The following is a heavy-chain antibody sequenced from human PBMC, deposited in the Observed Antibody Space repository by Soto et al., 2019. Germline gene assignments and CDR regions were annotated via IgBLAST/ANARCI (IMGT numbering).Heavy chain of an antibody. CDR2: IIPIFGTA. CDR3: ARAMGARGGYYYYYGMDV. D-gene: IGHD1-26*01. CDR1: GGTFGSYA. J-gene: IGHJ6*02. V-gene: IGHV1-69*01. Sequence: QVQLVQSGAEVKKPGSSVKVSCKASGGTFGSYAISWVRQAPGQGLEWMGGIIPIFGTANYAQKFQGRVTITADESTSTAYMELSSLRSEDTAVYYCARAMGARGGYYYYYGMDVWGQGTTVTVSS.